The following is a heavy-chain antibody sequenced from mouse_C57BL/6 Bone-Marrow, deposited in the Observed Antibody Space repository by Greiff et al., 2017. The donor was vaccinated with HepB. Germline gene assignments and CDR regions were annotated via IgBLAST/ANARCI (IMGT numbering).Heavy chain of an antibody. V-gene: IGHV1-55*01. J-gene: IGHJ4*01. CDR1: GYTFTSYW. D-gene: IGHD2-12*01. Sequence: QVQLKQPGAELVKPGASVKMSCKASGYTFTSYWITWVKQRPGQGLEWIGDIYPGSGSTYYNEKFKSKATLTVDTSSSTAYMQLSSLTSEDAAVYYCARWDYKDAMDYWGQGTSVTVSS. CDR2: IYPGSGST. CDR3: ARWDYKDAMDY.